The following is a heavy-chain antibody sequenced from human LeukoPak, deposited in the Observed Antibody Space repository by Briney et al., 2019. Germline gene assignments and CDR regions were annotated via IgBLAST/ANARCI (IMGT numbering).Heavy chain of an antibody. CDR3: ARDRWIQLWLSAFDI. CDR1: GYTFTGYY. CDR2: INPNSGGT. D-gene: IGHD5-18*01. J-gene: IGHJ3*02. V-gene: IGHV1-2*02. Sequence: GASVKVSCKASGYTFTGYYMHWVRQAPGQGLEWMGWINPNSGGTNYAQKFQGRVTMTRDTSISTAYMELSRLRSDDTAVYYCARDRWIQLWLSAFDIWGQGTMVTASS.